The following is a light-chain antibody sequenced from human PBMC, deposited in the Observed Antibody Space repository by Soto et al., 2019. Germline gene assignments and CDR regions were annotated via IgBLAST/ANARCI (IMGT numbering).Light chain of an antibody. CDR2: DAS. Sequence: EIVLTQSPATLSLSPGERATLSYRASQSVSXYLAWYQQKPGQAPRLLIYDASNRATGIPASFSGSRSGTXXXXXXXXXXXXXFXVYXCQQRSNWPPVTFGGGTKVEIK. J-gene: IGKJ4*01. CDR3: QQRSNWPPVT. CDR1: QSVSXY. V-gene: IGKV3-11*01.